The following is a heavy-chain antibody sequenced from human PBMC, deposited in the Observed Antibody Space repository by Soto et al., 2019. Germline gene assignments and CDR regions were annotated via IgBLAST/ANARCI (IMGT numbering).Heavy chain of an antibody. CDR1: GFTFSSYA. D-gene: IGHD6-19*01. Sequence: EVQLLESGGGLVQPGGSLRLSCAASGFTFSSYAMSWVRQAPGKGLEWVSAISGSGGSTYYADSVKGRFTISRDNSKNTLYLQMNSLRAEDTAVYYCARKEYSSGWYTYWGQGTLVTVSS. V-gene: IGHV3-23*01. CDR3: ARKEYSSGWYTY. CDR2: ISGSGGST. J-gene: IGHJ4*02.